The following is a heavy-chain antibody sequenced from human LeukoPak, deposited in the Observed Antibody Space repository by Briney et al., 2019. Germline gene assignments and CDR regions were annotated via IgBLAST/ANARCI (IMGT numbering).Heavy chain of an antibody. D-gene: IGHD4-23*01. CDR3: ARGRPHGNDY. Sequence: GGSLRLSCAASGFTFSSYCMNWVRQAPGKGLVWVSRIASDGSSTTYADSVKGRFSISRVNAKNTLYLQMNSLRVEDTAVYYCARGRPHGNDYWGQGTLVTVSS. CDR1: GFTFSSYC. J-gene: IGHJ4*02. CDR2: IASDGSST. V-gene: IGHV3-74*01.